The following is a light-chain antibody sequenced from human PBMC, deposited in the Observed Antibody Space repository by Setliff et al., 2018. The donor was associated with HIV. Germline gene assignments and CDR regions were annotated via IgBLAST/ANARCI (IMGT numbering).Light chain of an antibody. Sequence: DIVMTQSPLSLPVTPGEPASISCRSSQSLLHSNAYNYLDWYLQKPGQSPQLLIYLASYRASGVPDRFSGSGSGTDFTLKISRVEVEDVGVYYCMQALQTPWTFGQGTKVDIK. CDR3: MQALQTPWT. CDR1: QSLLHSNAYNY. CDR2: LAS. J-gene: IGKJ1*01. V-gene: IGKV2-28*01.